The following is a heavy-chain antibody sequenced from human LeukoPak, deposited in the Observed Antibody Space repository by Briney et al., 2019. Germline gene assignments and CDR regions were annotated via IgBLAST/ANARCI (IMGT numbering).Heavy chain of an antibody. Sequence: SETLSLTCTVSGGSISSGDYYWSWIRQPPGKGLEWIGYIYYSGSTYYNPSLKSRVTISVDTSKNQFSLKLSSVTAADTAVYYCAREGIAAHPFDYWGQGTLVTVSS. CDR3: AREGIAAHPFDY. J-gene: IGHJ4*02. D-gene: IGHD6-6*01. CDR1: GGSISSGDYY. CDR2: IYYSGST. V-gene: IGHV4-30-4*08.